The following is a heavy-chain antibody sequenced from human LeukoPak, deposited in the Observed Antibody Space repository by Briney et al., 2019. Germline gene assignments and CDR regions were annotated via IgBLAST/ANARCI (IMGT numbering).Heavy chain of an antibody. Sequence: ASVKVSCKASGYTFTGYYMHWVRQAPGQGLEWMGWINPNSGGTNYAQKFQGRVTMTRDTSISTAYMELSRLNSDDTAVYYCARGVTGIYYYYYMDTWGKGTTVTVSS. D-gene: IGHD3-10*01. J-gene: IGHJ6*03. CDR3: ARGVTGIYYYYYMDT. CDR2: INPNSGGT. V-gene: IGHV1-2*02. CDR1: GYTFTGYY.